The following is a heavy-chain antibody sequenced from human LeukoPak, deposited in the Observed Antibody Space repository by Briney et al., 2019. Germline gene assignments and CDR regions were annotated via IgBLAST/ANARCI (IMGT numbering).Heavy chain of an antibody. CDR3: ARDSSGYYSDY. CDR1: GFTVSSNY. J-gene: IGHJ4*02. V-gene: IGHV3-66*01. CDR2: IYSGGST. D-gene: IGHD3-22*01. Sequence: EGSLRLSCAASGFTVSSNYMSWVRQAPGKGLEWVSVIYSGGSTYYADSVKGRFTISRDNSKNTLYLQMNSLRAEDTAVYYCARDSSGYYSDYWGQGTLVTVSS.